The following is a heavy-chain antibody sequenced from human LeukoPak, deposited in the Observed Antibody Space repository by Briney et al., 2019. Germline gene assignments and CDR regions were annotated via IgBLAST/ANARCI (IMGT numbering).Heavy chain of an antibody. CDR1: GGSISSYY. CDR2: IYYSGST. CDR3: ARGPAAMGYFQH. Sequence: PSETLSLTCTVSGGSISSYYWSWIRQPPGKGLEWIGYIYYSGSTNYNPSLKSRVTISVDTSKNQFSLKLSSVTAADTAVYYCARGPAAMGYFQHWGQGTLVTVSS. D-gene: IGHD2-2*01. V-gene: IGHV4-59*01. J-gene: IGHJ1*01.